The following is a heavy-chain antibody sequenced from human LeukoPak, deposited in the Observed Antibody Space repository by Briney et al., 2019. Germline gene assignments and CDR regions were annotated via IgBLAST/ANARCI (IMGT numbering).Heavy chain of an antibody. D-gene: IGHD2-15*01. V-gene: IGHV1-2*02. J-gene: IGHJ5*02. CDR1: GYTFTGYY. CDR2: INPNSGGT. Sequence: ASVKVSCKASGYTFTGYYMHWVRQAPGQGLEWMGWINPNSGGTNYAQKFQGGVTMTRDTSISTAYMELSRLRSDDTAVYYCARAWGIVARFDPWGQGTLVTVSS. CDR3: ARAWGIVARFDP.